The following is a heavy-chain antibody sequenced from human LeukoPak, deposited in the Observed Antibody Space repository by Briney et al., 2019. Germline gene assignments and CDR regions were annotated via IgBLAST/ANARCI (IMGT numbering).Heavy chain of an antibody. CDR3: ARGVEMATIRDY. J-gene: IGHJ4*02. Sequence: ASVKVSCKASGYTFTSYAMNWVRQAPGQGLEWMGWINPNSGGTNYAQKFQGRVTMTRNTSISTAYMELSSLRSEDTAVYYCARGVEMATIRDYWGQGTLVTVSS. D-gene: IGHD5-24*01. V-gene: IGHV1-8*02. CDR2: INPNSGGT. CDR1: GYTFTSYA.